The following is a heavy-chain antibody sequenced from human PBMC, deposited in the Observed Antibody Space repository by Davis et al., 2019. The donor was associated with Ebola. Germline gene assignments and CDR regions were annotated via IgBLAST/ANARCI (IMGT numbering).Heavy chain of an antibody. D-gene: IGHD3-9*01. CDR2: IYYSGST. CDR1: GGSISSSSYY. CDR3: ARGDFDWLRVGMDV. Sequence: MPSETLSLTCTVSGGSISSSSYYWGWIRQPPGKGLEWIGYIYYSGSTNYNPSLKSRVTISVDTSKNQFSLKLSSVTAADTAVYYCARGDFDWLRVGMDVWGQGPRSPSP. J-gene: IGHJ6*02. V-gene: IGHV4-61*05.